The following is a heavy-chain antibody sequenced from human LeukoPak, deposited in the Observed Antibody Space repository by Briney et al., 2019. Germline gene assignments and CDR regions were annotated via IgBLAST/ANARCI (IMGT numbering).Heavy chain of an antibody. J-gene: IGHJ4*02. V-gene: IGHV1-8*01. CDR3: ARGHYGGNRYFDN. Sequence: ASVRVSCKPLGYTFRDFETNGGRQAPGLGLKGVPWIHANSGKAGSAQKFQGRVTLTRDTSTETAFMELSGLTSDDSATYFCARGHYGGNRYFDNWGQGTLVTVSS. D-gene: IGHD4-23*01. CDR1: GYTFRDFE. CDR2: IHANSGKA.